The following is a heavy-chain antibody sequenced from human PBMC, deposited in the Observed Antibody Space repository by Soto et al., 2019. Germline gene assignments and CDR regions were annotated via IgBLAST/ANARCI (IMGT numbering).Heavy chain of an antibody. CDR1: GGAISSYY. V-gene: IGHV4-59*08. J-gene: IGHJ4*02. CDR3: SRGSSLWSGEYIDY. CDR2: IYYSVST. D-gene: IGHD3-10*01. Sequence: SETLSLTCTVSGGAISSYYWIWIRQSPVNGLEFIGYIYYSVSTNYDPSVKSRFTRSLYASKNHLSLKLIRVAAAYTAVYYCSRGSSLWSGEYIDYWGQGTLVTVSS.